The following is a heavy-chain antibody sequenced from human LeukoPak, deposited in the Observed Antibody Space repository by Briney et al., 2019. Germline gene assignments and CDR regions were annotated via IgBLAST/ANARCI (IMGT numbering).Heavy chain of an antibody. Sequence: SQTLSLTCTVSGGSISSGDYSWSWIRQPPGKGLEWIGYIYYSGSTYYNPSLKSRVTISVDTSKNQFSLKLSSVTAADTAVYYCARREWFGVQFDYWGQGTLVTVSS. CDR3: ARREWFGVQFDY. D-gene: IGHD3-10*01. CDR2: IYYSGST. J-gene: IGHJ4*02. CDR1: GGSISSGDYS. V-gene: IGHV4-30-4*01.